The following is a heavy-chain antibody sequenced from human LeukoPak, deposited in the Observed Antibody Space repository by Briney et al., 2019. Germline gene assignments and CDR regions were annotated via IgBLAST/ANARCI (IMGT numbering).Heavy chain of an antibody. D-gene: IGHD3-3*01. V-gene: IGHV3-21*04. Sequence: GGSPRLSCAASGFTFSSYSMNWVRQAPGTGLEWVSSISSSSSYIYYADSVKGRFTISRDITKNTLYLQMHSLRAEDTATYYCAKDGLQSSEWSPPLNCWGQGTLVTVSS. CDR2: ISSSSSYI. J-gene: IGHJ4*02. CDR1: GFTFSSYS. CDR3: AKDGLQSSEWSPPLNC.